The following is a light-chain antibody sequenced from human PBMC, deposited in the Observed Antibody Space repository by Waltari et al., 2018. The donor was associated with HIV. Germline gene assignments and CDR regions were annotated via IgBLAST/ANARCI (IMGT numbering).Light chain of an antibody. CDR3: QQSYSTPWT. J-gene: IGKJ1*01. V-gene: IGKV1-39*01. CDR2: AAS. Sequence: DIQMTQSPSALSASVGDRVTITCRASQSFSNSLNWYQQKPGKAPKLLIYAASSLQSGAPSRFSGSGYGTDFTLTISSLQPEDFAIYYCQQSYSTPWTFGQGTKVEIK. CDR1: QSFSNS.